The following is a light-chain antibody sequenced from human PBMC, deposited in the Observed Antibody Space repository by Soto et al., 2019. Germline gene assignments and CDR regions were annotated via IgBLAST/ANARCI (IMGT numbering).Light chain of an antibody. CDR2: ADT. V-gene: IGLV2-23*01. CDR1: SSDVGSHPL. CDR3: CAFTSAGTWV. Sequence: QSALTQTASVSGSPGQSITISCAGTSSDVGSHPLVSWYQQHPGKAPKLMISADTKRPSGVSNRFSGSKSGNMASLTISGLQAEDEADYYCCAFTSAGTWVFGGGTKLTVL. J-gene: IGLJ3*02.